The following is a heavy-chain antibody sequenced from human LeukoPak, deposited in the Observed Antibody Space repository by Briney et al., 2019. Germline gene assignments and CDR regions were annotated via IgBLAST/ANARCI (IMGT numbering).Heavy chain of an antibody. CDR3: ARDQRMTTVTTADY. CDR2: ISAYNGYT. J-gene: IGHJ4*02. D-gene: IGHD4-11*01. V-gene: IGHV1-18*01. Sequence: ASVKVSCKASGYTFTNNGINWVRQAPGQGLEWMGWISAYNGYTNYAQKLQGRVTMTTDTSTSTAYMELRSLRSDDTATYYCARDQRMTTVTTADYWGQGTLVTVSS. CDR1: GYTFTNNG.